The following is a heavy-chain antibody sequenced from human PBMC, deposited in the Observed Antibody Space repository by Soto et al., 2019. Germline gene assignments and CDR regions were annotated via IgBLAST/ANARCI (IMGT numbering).Heavy chain of an antibody. V-gene: IGHV1-18*01. CDR3: ARDGIRIAVAGIDY. J-gene: IGHJ4*02. CDR1: GGTFSSYT. Sequence: ASVKVSCKASGGTFSSYTISWVRQAPGQGLEWMGWISAYNGNTNYAQKLQGRVTMTTDTSTSTAYMELRSLRSNDTAVYYCARDGIRIAVAGIDYWGQGTLVTVSS. CDR2: ISAYNGNT. D-gene: IGHD6-19*01.